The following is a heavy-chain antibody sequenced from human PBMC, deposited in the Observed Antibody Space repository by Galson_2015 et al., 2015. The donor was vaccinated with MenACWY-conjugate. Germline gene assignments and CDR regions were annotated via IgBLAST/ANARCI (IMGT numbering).Heavy chain of an antibody. Sequence: ETLSLTCSVSGGSISSSTYYWGWIRQPPGKGLQWIGSIYYSGSTYYNPSLKSRVTISGDTPKNHFSLRLSSVTAADTAVYYCARTSCSRSTCMDVWGPGTTVTVSS. CDR2: IYYSGST. D-gene: IGHD2-2*01. CDR3: ARTSCSRSTCMDV. CDR1: GGSISSSTYY. V-gene: IGHV4-39*07. J-gene: IGHJ6*02.